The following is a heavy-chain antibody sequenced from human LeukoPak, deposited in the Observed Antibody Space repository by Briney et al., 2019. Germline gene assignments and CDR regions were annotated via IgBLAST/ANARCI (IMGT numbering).Heavy chain of an antibody. CDR1: GFTFSSYA. V-gene: IGHV3-23*01. Sequence: GGSLRLSCAASGFTFSSYAMSWVRQAPGKGLEWVSAISGSGGSTYYADSVKGRLTISRDNSKNTLYLQMNSLRAEDTAVYYCAKDASPVNIVVVVAWVSWFDPWGQGTLVTVSS. D-gene: IGHD2-15*01. CDR2: ISGSGGST. J-gene: IGHJ5*02. CDR3: AKDASPVNIVVVVAWVSWFDP.